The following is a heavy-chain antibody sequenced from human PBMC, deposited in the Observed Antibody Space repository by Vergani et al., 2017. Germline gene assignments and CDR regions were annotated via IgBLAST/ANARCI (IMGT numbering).Heavy chain of an antibody. J-gene: IGHJ4*02. CDR3: ARSGDIVVVPAAFYFDY. Sequence: QVQLQESGPGLVKPSQTLSLTCTVSGGSISSGDYYWSWIRQPPGKGLELIGYIYYSGSTYYNPSLKSRVTISVDTSKNQFSLKLSSVTAADTAVYYCARSGDIVVVPAAFYFDYWGQGTLVTVSS. CDR1: GGSISSGDYY. CDR2: IYYSGST. D-gene: IGHD2-2*01. V-gene: IGHV4-30-4*08.